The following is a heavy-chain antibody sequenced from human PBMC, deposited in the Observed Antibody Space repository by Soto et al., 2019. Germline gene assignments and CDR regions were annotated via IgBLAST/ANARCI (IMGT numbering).Heavy chain of an antibody. V-gene: IGHV1-18*01. D-gene: IGHD1-26*01. CDR2: ISTYNVDA. CDR3: ARSGSVPYYYYGLDV. Sequence: QVQLVQSGAAVRKPGASVKVSCKTSGYTFSRSGIIWVRQAPGQGLEWMGWISTYNVDANYAQTLQGRVTMTTDTSTSTAFMELGSLTSDDTAVYYCARSGSVPYYYYGLDVWGQGPTVTVSS. J-gene: IGHJ6*02. CDR1: GYTFSRSG.